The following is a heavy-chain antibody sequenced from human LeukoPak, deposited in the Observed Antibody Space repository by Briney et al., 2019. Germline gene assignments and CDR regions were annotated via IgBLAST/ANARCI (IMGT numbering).Heavy chain of an antibody. J-gene: IGHJ3*02. CDR1: GFTFSSYA. Sequence: PGGSLRLSCAASGFTFSSYAMHWVRQAPGKGLEWVAVISYDGSNKYYADSVKGRFTISRDNSKNTLYLQMNSLRAEDTAVYYCAKDLSVGATASFDIWGQGTMVTVSS. CDR3: AKDLSVGATASFDI. CDR2: ISYDGSNK. V-gene: IGHV3-30-3*02. D-gene: IGHD1-26*01.